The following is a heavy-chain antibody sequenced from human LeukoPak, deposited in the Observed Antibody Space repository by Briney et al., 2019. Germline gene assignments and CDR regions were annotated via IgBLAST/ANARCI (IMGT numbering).Heavy chain of an antibody. CDR1: GFTFSSYA. J-gene: IGHJ6*02. CDR3: AREGKIAAATYGMDV. D-gene: IGHD6-13*01. CDR2: ISGSGGST. V-gene: IGHV3-23*01. Sequence: PGGSLRLSCAASGFTFSSYAMSWVRQAPGKGLEWVSAISGSGGSTNYADSVKGRFTISRDNSKNTLYLQMNSLRAEDTAVYYCAREGKIAAATYGMDVWGQGTTVTVSS.